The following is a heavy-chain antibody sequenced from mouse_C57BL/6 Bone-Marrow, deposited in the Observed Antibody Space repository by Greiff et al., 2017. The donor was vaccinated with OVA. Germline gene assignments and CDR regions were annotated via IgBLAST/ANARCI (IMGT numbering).Heavy chain of an antibody. CDR3: ARGGNWVGFAY. V-gene: IGHV1-81*01. D-gene: IGHD4-1*01. CDR2: IYPRSGNT. J-gene: IGHJ3*01. Sequence: VKLQESGAELARPGASVKLSCKASGYTFTSYGISWVKQRTGQGLEWIGEIYPRSGNTYYNEKFKGKATLTADKSSSTAYMELRSLTSEDSAVYFCARGGNWVGFAYWGQGTLVTVSA. CDR1: GYTFTSYG.